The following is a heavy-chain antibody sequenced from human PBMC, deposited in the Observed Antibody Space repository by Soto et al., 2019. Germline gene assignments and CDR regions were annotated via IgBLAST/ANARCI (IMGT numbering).Heavy chain of an antibody. CDR2: ISGSGGST. Sequence: GGSLRLSCVASGFTFSSYAMSWVRQAPGKGLEWVSAISGSGGSTYYADSVKGRFTISRDNSKNTLYLQMNSLRAEDTAVYYCAKPLAYCGGDCSHDAFDIWGQGTMVTVSS. D-gene: IGHD2-21*02. J-gene: IGHJ3*02. V-gene: IGHV3-23*01. CDR1: GFTFSSYA. CDR3: AKPLAYCGGDCSHDAFDI.